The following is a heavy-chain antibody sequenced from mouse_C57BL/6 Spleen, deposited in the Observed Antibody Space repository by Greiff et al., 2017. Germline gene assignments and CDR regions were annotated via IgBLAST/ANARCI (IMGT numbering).Heavy chain of an antibody. CDR2: IWRGGST. D-gene: IGHD1-1*01. CDR3: ALNQGNYGSSYWYFDV. V-gene: IGHV2-5*01. J-gene: IGHJ1*03. CDR1: GFSLTSYG. Sequence: VKLVESGPGLVQPSQSLSITCTVSGFSLTSYGVHWVRQSPGKGLEWLGVIWRGGSTDYNAAFMSRLSITKDNSKSQVFFKMNSLQADDTAIYYCALNQGNYGSSYWYFDVWGTGTTVTVSS.